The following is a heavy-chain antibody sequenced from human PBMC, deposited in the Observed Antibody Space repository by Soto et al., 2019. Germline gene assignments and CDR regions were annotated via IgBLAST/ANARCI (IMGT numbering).Heavy chain of an antibody. D-gene: IGHD3-22*01. CDR2: RSYDGNNT. CDR1: GFSVSTYW. V-gene: IGHV3-30-3*01. CDR3: ARDAEENYYDSSGYAKIDAFDI. J-gene: IGHJ3*02. Sequence: PGGSLRLSCAASGFSVSTYWMHWVRQAPGKGLAWVSVRSYDGNNTYYADSVKGRFTISRDNSKNTLYLQMNSLRAEDTAVYYCARDAEENYYDSSGYAKIDAFDIWGQGTMVTVS.